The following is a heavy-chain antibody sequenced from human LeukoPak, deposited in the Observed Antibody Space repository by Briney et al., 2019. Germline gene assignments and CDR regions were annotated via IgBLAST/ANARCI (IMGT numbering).Heavy chain of an antibody. V-gene: IGHV1-2*02. CDR1: GYRFSFYY. D-gene: IGHD3-16*01. J-gene: IGHJ3*02. CDR3: AGDPPISGRWVCDI. Sequence: GASVTVSFTASGYRFSFYYIDWLGQAPGQGGEWMGWINPDVGETHSAQKFLGRVTMTGDTSITTAYMELRDLRSDDTAVYYFAGDPPISGRWVCDIWGQGTMVTVSS. CDR2: INPDVGET.